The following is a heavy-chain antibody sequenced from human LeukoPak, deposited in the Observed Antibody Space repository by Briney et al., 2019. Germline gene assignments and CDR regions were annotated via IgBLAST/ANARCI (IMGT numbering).Heavy chain of an antibody. CDR3: ARGTTYYDFWSGYSKGVYFDY. V-gene: IGHV3-23*01. D-gene: IGHD3-3*01. CDR1: GFSISRYA. CDR2: ISGSGGST. J-gene: IGHJ4*02. Sequence: GGSLRLSCAASGFSISRYAMSWVRQAPGKGLEWVSAISGSGGSTYYADSVKGRFTISRDNSKNTLYLQMNSLRAEDTAVYYCARGTTYYDFWSGYSKGVYFDYWGQGTLVTVSS.